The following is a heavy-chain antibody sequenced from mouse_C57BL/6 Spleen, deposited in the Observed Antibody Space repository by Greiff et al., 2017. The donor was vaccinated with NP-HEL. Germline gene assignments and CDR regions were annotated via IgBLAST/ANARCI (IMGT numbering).Heavy chain of an antibody. V-gene: IGHV1-15*01. Sequence: SGAELVRPGASVTLSCKASGYTFTDYEMHWVKQTPVHGLEWIGAIDPETGGTAYNQKFKGKAILTADKSSSTAYMELRSLTSEDSAVYYCTRVPRNRAMDYWGQGTSVTVSS. J-gene: IGHJ4*01. CDR2: IDPETGGT. CDR1: GYTFTDYE. CDR3: TRVPRNRAMDY. D-gene: IGHD2-10*02.